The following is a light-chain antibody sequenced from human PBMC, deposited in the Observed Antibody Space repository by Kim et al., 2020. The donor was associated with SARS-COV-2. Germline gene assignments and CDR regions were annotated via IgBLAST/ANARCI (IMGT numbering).Light chain of an antibody. CDR2: EDN. V-gene: IGLV6-57*03. CDR1: RGSIASNY. CDR3: QSYDSSSVV. J-gene: IGLJ2*01. Sequence: GQTVTSPCTRSRGSIASNYVQWYQQRPGSAPTTVIYEDNQRPSGVPDRFSGSIDSSSNSASLTISGLKTEDEADYYCQSYDSSSVVFGGGTQLTVL.